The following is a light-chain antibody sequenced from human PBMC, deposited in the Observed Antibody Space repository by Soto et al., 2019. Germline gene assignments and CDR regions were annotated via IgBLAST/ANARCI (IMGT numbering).Light chain of an antibody. CDR1: QGITNC. Sequence: DIQMTQSPSSLSASVGDRVTITCRASQGITNCLAWYQQKPGRVPTLLIYAASTLQSGVRSRFSGSGSGKDLTLTIPSLQPEDVGTYQCQRYNHALTFGPGTKVE. CDR3: QRYNHALT. V-gene: IGKV1-27*01. J-gene: IGKJ1*01. CDR2: AAS.